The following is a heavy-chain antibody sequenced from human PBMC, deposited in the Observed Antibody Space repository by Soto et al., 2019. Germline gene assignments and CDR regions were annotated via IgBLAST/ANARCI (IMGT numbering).Heavy chain of an antibody. D-gene: IGHD2-2*02. V-gene: IGHV1-18*04. J-gene: IGHJ6*02. CDR3: ARGRVDCSSTSCYMGYYGMDV. CDR1: GYTFTSYV. CDR2: ISAYNGNT. Sequence: GASVKVSCKASGYTFTSYVISWVRQAPGQGLEWMGWISAYNGNTNYAQKLQGRVTMTTDTSTSTAYMELRSLRSDDTAVYYCARGRVDCSSTSCYMGYYGMDVWGQGTTVTVSS.